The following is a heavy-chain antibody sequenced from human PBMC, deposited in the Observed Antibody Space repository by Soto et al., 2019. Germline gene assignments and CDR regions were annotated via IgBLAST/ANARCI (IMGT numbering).Heavy chain of an antibody. CDR1: GGTFSSYT. CDR3: ARGSKATFYYYYGMDV. J-gene: IGHJ6*02. CDR2: IIPILGIA. Sequence: SVKVSCKASGGTFSSYTISWVRQAPGQGLEWMGRIIPILGIANYAQKFQGRVTITADKSTSTAYMELSSLRSEDTAVYYCARGSKATFYYYYGMDVWGQGTTVTVSS. D-gene: IGHD2-15*01. V-gene: IGHV1-69*02.